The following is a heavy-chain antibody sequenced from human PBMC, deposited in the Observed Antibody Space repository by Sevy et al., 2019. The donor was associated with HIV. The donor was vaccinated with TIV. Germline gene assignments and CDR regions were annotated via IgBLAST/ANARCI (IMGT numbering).Heavy chain of an antibody. CDR1: EYTFIDYY. Sequence: ASVKVSCKATEYTFIDYYMHWVRQAPGQGLEWMGWINPKRGGANYAQSFQGRVTMTRDTSLNTIYMQLTSLRGDDTAVYYCAREEIGYGMDVWGQGTAVTVSS. CDR3: AREEIGYGMDV. J-gene: IGHJ6*02. V-gene: IGHV1-2*02. CDR2: INPKRGGA.